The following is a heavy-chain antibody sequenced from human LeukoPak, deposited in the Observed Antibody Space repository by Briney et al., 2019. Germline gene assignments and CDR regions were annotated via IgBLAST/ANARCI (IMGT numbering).Heavy chain of an antibody. V-gene: IGHV1-2*02. Sequence: ASVKVSCKASGYTFTGYYMHWVRQAPGQGLEWMGWINPNSGGTNYAQKFQGRVTMTRDTSISTAYLQWSSLKASDTAMYYCARLRYSSSDAFDIWGQGTMVTVSS. J-gene: IGHJ3*02. CDR2: INPNSGGT. CDR3: ARLRYSSSDAFDI. CDR1: GYTFTGYY. D-gene: IGHD6-6*01.